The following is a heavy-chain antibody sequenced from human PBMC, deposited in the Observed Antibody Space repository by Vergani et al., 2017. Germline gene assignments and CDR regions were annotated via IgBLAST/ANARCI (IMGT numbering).Heavy chain of an antibody. D-gene: IGHD3-22*01. Sequence: EVQLLESGGGLVQPGGSLRLSCAASGFTFSSYAMSWVRQAPGKGLEWVSAISGSGGSTYYADSVKGRFTISRDNSKNTLYLQRNSLRAEDTAVYYCATEGGYNSITMIVVVITTDGSDAFDIWGQGTMVTVSS. CDR2: ISGSGGST. CDR1: GFTFSSYA. J-gene: IGHJ3*02. CDR3: ATEGGYNSITMIVVVITTDGSDAFDI. V-gene: IGHV3-23*01.